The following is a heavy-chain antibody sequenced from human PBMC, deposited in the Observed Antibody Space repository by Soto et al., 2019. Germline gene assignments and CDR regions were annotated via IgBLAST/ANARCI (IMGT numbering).Heavy chain of an antibody. CDR3: ARIDSSISITSDWYFDL. CDR1: GDSISSNNQL. V-gene: IGHV4-39*01. CDR2: ISYSGNT. D-gene: IGHD3-22*01. Sequence: SETLSLTCTVSGDSISSNNQLWAWIRQRPGKGLDWIGSISYSGNTYYSPSLTSRVTMSLDTSTNQFSLTLTSVTAADTAVYYCARIDSSISITSDWYFDLWGRGTLVTVSS. J-gene: IGHJ2*01.